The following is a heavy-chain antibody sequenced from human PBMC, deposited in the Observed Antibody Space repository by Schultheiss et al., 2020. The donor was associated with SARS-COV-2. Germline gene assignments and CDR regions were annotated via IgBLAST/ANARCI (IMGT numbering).Heavy chain of an antibody. CDR2: MNPNSGNT. J-gene: IGHJ4*02. CDR1: GGTFSSYA. CDR3: SRRNSRYCSSTSCLDY. Sequence: ASVKVSCKASGGTFSSYAISWVRQAPGQGLEWMGWMNPNSGNTGYAQKLQGRVTMTTDTSTSTAYMELRSLRSDDTAVYYCSRRNSRYCSSTSCLDYWGQGILVTVSS. D-gene: IGHD2-2*01. V-gene: IGHV1-18*01.